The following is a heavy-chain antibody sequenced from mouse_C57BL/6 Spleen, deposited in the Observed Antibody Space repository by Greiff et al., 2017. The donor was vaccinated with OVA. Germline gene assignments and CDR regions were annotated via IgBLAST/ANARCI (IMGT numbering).Heavy chain of an antibody. Sequence: QVHVKQSGAELVKPGASVKMSCKASGYTFTSYWITWVKQRPGQGLEWIGDIYPGSGSTNYNEKFKSKATLTVDTSSSTAYMQLSSLTSEDSAVYYCARGDDYVDYWGQGTTLTVSS. CDR1: GYTFTSYW. V-gene: IGHV1-55*01. CDR2: IYPGSGST. CDR3: ARGDDYVDY. J-gene: IGHJ2*01. D-gene: IGHD2-3*01.